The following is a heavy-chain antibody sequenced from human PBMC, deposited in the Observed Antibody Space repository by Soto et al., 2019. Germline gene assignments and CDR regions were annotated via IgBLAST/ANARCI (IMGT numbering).Heavy chain of an antibody. V-gene: IGHV1-2*02. CDR1: GYTFTGYY. Sequence: SVKVSCKASGYTFTGYYMHWVRQAPVQGLEWMGWINPNSGGTNYAQKFQGRVTMTRDTSISTAYMELSRLRSDDTAVYYCARGHELDTVSVDYWGQGTLVTVSS. D-gene: IGHD5-18*01. J-gene: IGHJ4*02. CDR2: INPNSGGT. CDR3: ARGHELDTVSVDY.